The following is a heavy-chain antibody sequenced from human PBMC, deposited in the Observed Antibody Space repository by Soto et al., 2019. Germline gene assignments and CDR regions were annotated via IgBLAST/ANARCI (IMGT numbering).Heavy chain of an antibody. CDR1: GYTFTNYG. V-gene: IGHV1-18*01. D-gene: IGHD1-26*01. J-gene: IGHJ4*02. CDR3: ARDAESGSYSGY. CDR2: ISAYNGNT. Sequence: QVQLVQSGAEVKKPGASVKVSCKGSGYTFTNYGITWVRQAPGQGVEWMGWISAYNGNTNYAQKLQGRVTMTTDTSTSTAYMELRSLRSDDTAVYYCARDAESGSYSGYWGQGTLVTVSS.